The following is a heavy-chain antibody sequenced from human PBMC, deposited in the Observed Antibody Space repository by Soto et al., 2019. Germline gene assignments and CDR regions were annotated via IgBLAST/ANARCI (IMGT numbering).Heavy chain of an antibody. Sequence: PSETLSLTCVVSGDSITTSKWRSWVRQPPGKGLEWIGEIYHSGSTTYSPSLKSRVTLSVDKSRNEFSLRLTDVTAADTAIYFCARGPRSGSYSVDGFDVWGQGTVVTVSS. CDR1: GDSITTSKW. CDR3: ARGPRSGSYSVDGFDV. V-gene: IGHV4-4*02. J-gene: IGHJ3*01. CDR2: IYHSGST. D-gene: IGHD3-10*01.